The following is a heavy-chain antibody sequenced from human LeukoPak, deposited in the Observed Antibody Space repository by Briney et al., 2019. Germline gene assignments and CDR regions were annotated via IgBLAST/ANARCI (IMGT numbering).Heavy chain of an antibody. CDR1: GFLFRTYS. D-gene: IGHD6-13*01. CDR2: ITSDSSYI. V-gene: IGHV3-21*01. CDR3: ARDRGAATGTVSLDF. Sequence: GGSLRLSCAASGFLFRTYSMNWVRQAPEKGLEWVSDITSDSSYIYYADSVKGRFTVSRDNARNSLYLQMNSLRAEDTAVYYCARDRGAATGTVSLDFWGQGTLVTVSS. J-gene: IGHJ4*02.